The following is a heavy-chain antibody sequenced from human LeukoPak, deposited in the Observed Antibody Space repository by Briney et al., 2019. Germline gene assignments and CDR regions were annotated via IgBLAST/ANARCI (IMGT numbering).Heavy chain of an antibody. D-gene: IGHD3-16*01. CDR3: ARSLGPLGFYIDH. CDR1: GDSISSPNW. V-gene: IGHV4-4*02. J-gene: IGHJ4*02. Sequence: NPSETLSLTCAVSGDSISSPNWWTWVRQPPGQGLEWIGEIYHRGSTKYNPSLKSRVTISVDRTKNQYSLNLSSVTAADTAVYYYARSLGPLGFYIDHWGQGTLVTVSS. CDR2: IYHRGST.